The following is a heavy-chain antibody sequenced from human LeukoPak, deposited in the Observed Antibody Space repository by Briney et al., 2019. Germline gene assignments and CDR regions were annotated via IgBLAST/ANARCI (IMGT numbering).Heavy chain of an antibody. CDR1: GDSISTYH. CDR2: MQSTGNS. J-gene: IGHJ4*02. V-gene: IGHV4-59*01. CDR3: ARDKRHSYGRYFDP. D-gene: IGHD5-18*01. Sequence: SETLSLTCSVSGDSISTYHWNWIRKPPGKGLEWIGYMQSTGNSKYNPSLKNRVNIFIDMSKNQFVLNLRSVTAADAAVYYCARDKRHSYGRYFDPWGQGMLVTVSS.